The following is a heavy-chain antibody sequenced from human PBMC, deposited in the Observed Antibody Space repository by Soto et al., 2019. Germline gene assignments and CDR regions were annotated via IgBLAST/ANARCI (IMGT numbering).Heavy chain of an antibody. D-gene: IGHD4-17*01. J-gene: IGHJ3*01. Sequence: EVQLLESGGGLVQPGGSLRLSCAASGFIFTNYALSWVRQAPGKGLEWVAGVSGSGGSSYYADSVKARFTVSRDNTRSTLYLQMSSLRAADSAIYYCAKDADNDDYGVFDVWGQGTLVTFSS. CDR1: GFIFTNYA. CDR3: AKDADNDDYGVFDV. CDR2: VSGSGGSS. V-gene: IGHV3-23*01.